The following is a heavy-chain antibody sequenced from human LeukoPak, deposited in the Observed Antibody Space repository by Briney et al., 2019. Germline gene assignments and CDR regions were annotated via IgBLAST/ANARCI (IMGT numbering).Heavy chain of an antibody. Sequence: GGSLRLSCLASKFTFNNYAMTWVRQAPGKGLEWVSSISGSGDNMDYADSVKGRFTISRDNSENTLYLQMNSLRGEDTAVYYCARRAGAYSHPYDYWGQGTLVTVSS. D-gene: IGHD4/OR15-4a*01. CDR1: KFTFNNYA. J-gene: IGHJ4*02. CDR2: ISGSGDNM. CDR3: ARRAGAYSHPYDY. V-gene: IGHV3-23*01.